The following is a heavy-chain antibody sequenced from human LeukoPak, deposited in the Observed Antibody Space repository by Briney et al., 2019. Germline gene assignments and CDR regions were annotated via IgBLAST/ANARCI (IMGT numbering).Heavy chain of an antibody. CDR2: ISSSSSYI. D-gene: IGHD6-19*01. Sequence: PGGSLRLSCATFGFTFSSYGMTWVRQAPGKGLEWVSSISSSSSYIYYADSVKGRFTISRDNAKNSLYLQMNSLRAEDTAVYYCAKELIAVAGIRGTGFDPWGQGTLVTVSS. V-gene: IGHV3-21*01. CDR1: GFTFSSYG. J-gene: IGHJ5*02. CDR3: AKELIAVAGIRGTGFDP.